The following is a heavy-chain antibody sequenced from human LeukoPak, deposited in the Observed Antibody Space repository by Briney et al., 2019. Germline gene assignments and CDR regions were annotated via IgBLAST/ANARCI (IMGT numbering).Heavy chain of an antibody. V-gene: IGHV3-66*01. D-gene: IGHD2-2*01. CDR2: IYRGGNA. Sequence: GGSLRLSCAASGFTVSSSHMNWVRQAPGKGLEWVSVIYRGGNAYYTDSVKDRFTISRDNSKNTLFLQMNSLRVEDTAVYYCVTGGAAAVLTVGFFQHWGQGTLVTVSS. CDR3: VTGGAAAVLTVGFFQH. CDR1: GFTVSSSH. J-gene: IGHJ1*01.